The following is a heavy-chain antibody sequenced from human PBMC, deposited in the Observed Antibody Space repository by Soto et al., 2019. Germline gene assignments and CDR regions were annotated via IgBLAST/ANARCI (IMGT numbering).Heavy chain of an antibody. J-gene: IGHJ6*02. CDR1: GGSISSGDYY. CDR3: ARDHMGRYFDWLLSGYGMDV. V-gene: IGHV4-30-4*01. CDR2: IYYSGST. Sequence: SETLSLTCTVSGGSISSGDYYWSWIRRPPGKGLEWIGYIYYSGSTYYNPSLKSRVTISVDTSKNQFSLKLSSVTAADTAVYYCARDHMGRYFDWLLSGYGMDVWGQGTTVTVSS. D-gene: IGHD3-9*01.